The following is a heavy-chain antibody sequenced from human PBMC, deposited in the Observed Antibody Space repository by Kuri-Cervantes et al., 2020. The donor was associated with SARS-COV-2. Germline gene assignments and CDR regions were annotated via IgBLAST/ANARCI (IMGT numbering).Heavy chain of an antibody. CDR2: INSDGSST. J-gene: IGHJ6*02. V-gene: IGHV3-74*01. CDR3: ASGGPYYDFWRGLTYYYYYGMDV. Sequence: GESLEISCAASGFTFSSYWMHWVRQAPGKGLGWVSRINSDGSSTSYADSVKGRFTISRDNAKNTLYLQMNSLRAEDTAVYYCASGGPYYDFWRGLTYYYYYGMDVWGQGTTVTVSS. CDR1: GFTFSSYW. D-gene: IGHD3-3*01.